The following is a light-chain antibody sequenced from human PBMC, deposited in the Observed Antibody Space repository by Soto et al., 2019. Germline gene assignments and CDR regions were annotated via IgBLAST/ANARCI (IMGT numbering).Light chain of an antibody. CDR1: QDIDNY. Sequence: DIQMTQSPSSLSASIGDSVTISCQASQDIDNYLNWYQQKPGKAPELLISDASSLEAGVPSRFSGSGSGTEFIFTISSLQPQDIATYYCQQYDNAPYTFGQGTKLEIK. V-gene: IGKV1-33*01. CDR2: DAS. J-gene: IGKJ2*01. CDR3: QQYDNAPYT.